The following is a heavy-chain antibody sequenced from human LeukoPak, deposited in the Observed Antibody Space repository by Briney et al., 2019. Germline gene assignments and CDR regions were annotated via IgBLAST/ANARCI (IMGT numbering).Heavy chain of an antibody. Sequence: GGSLRLSCTASGFKFDDYGMTWVRQAPGKGLEWVSDINWNGDSRGYAHSVRGRFTIYRDNSKNSLYLQMNSLRAEDTAGYYCARRDGLFDYWGQGTLVTVSS. CDR2: INWNGDSR. V-gene: IGHV3-20*04. CDR3: ARRDGLFDY. D-gene: IGHD5-24*01. CDR1: GFKFDDYG. J-gene: IGHJ4*02.